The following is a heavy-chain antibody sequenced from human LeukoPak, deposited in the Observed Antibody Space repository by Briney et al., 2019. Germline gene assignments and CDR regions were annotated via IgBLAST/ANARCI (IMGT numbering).Heavy chain of an antibody. CDR1: GFTFSGYG. V-gene: IGHV3-30*18. CDR2: ISYDGSNK. CDR3: AKGGGWLYYFDY. D-gene: IGHD6-19*01. Sequence: GGSLRLSCAASGFTFSGYGMHWVRQAPGKGLEWEAVISYDGSNKYYADSVKGRFTISRDNSKNTLYLQMNSLRAEDTAVYYCAKGGGWLYYFDYWGQGTLVTVSS. J-gene: IGHJ4*02.